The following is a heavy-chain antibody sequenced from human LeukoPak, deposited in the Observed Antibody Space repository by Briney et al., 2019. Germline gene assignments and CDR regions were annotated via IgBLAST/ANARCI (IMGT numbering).Heavy chain of an antibody. CDR2: IWYDGSNK. V-gene: IGHV3-33*01. CDR3: ARDVLGYSSSWYNWFDP. CDR1: GFTFSSYG. J-gene: IGHJ5*02. D-gene: IGHD6-13*01. Sequence: GGFLRLSCAASGFTFSSYGMHWVRQAPGKGLEWVAAIWYDGSNKYYADSVKGRFTISRDNSKNTLYLQMNSLRAEDTAVYYCARDVLGYSSSWYNWFDPWGQGTLVTVSS.